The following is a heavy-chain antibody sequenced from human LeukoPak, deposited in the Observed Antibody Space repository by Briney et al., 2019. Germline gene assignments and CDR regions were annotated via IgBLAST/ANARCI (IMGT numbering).Heavy chain of an antibody. CDR3: AKRFWPTYPHKTWSHDSSGYWMGPWGLGYFDY. V-gene: IGHV3-23*01. Sequence: TGGSLRLSCAASGFTLSSYAMSWVRQAPGKGLEWVSAISGSGGSTYYADSVKGRFTISRDNSKNTLYLQMNSLRAEDTAVYYCAKRFWPTYPHKTWSHDSSGYWMGPWGLGYFDYWGQGTLVTVSS. CDR2: ISGSGGST. D-gene: IGHD3-22*01. CDR1: GFTLSSYA. J-gene: IGHJ4*02.